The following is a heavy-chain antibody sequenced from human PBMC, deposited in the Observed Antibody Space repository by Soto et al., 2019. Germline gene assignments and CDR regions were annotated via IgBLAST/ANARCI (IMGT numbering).Heavy chain of an antibody. D-gene: IGHD3-3*01. Sequence: GGSLRLSCAASGFTFSSYAMSWVRQAPGKGLEWVSAISGSGGSTYYADSVKGRFTISRDNSKNTLYLQMNSLRAEDTAVYYCAKDRDYDFWCGPTPYFDYWGQGTLVTVSS. CDR1: GFTFSSYA. CDR3: AKDRDYDFWCGPTPYFDY. V-gene: IGHV3-23*01. CDR2: ISGSGGST. J-gene: IGHJ4*02.